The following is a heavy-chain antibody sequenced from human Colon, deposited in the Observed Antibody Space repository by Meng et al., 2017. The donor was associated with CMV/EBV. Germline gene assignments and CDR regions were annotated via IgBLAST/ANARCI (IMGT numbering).Heavy chain of an antibody. Sequence: GESLKISCAASGFTFNKYAMSWARQAPGKGLEWVSVIYSGQSTNYRESVKGRFTISRDSSKNTLYLQMKSLRPEDTAVYYCAKLGFGERPFHFWGLGTLVTVSS. CDR2: IYSGQST. J-gene: IGHJ4*02. D-gene: IGHD3-10*01. CDR3: AKLGFGERPFHF. CDR1: GFTFNKYA. V-gene: IGHV3-23*03.